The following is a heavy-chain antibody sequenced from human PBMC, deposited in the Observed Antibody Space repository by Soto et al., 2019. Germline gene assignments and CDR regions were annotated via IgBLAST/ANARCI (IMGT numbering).Heavy chain of an antibody. D-gene: IGHD2-21*02. V-gene: IGHV1-46*01. J-gene: IGHJ4*02. Sequence: GASVKVSCKASGYTFTSYYMHWVRQAPGQGLEWMGIINPSGGSTSYAQKFQGRVTMTRDTSTSTVYMELSSLRSEDTAVYYCARARYCGGDCYNYFDYWGQGTLVTVSS. CDR1: GYTFTSYY. CDR3: ARARYCGGDCYNYFDY. CDR2: INPSGGST.